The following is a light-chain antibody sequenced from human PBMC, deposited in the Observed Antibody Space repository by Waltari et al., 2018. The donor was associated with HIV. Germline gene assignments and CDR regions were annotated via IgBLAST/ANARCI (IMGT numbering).Light chain of an antibody. J-gene: IGLJ3*02. V-gene: IGLV3-1*01. CDR2: QDG. Sequence: SYDLTQPPSVSVSPGQTASIACSGDRLESRYVCWYQQKPGQSPVLVIIQDGKRPSGIPGRFSGSNSGNTATLTISGTQAMDEADYYCQAWDSSSGGVFGGGTRLTVL. CDR1: RLESRY. CDR3: QAWDSSSGGV.